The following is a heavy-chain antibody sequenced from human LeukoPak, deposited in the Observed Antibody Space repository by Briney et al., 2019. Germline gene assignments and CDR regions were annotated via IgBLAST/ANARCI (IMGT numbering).Heavy chain of an antibody. CDR1: GGTFSSYA. J-gene: IGHJ4*02. CDR2: IIPILGIA. Sequence: GASVKVSCKASGGTFSSYAISWVRQAPGQGLEWMGRIIPILGIANYAQKFQGRVTITADKSTSTAYMELSSLRSEDTAVYYCAGGYSGSYYNYFDYWGQGTLVTVSS. V-gene: IGHV1-69*04. CDR3: AGGYSGSYYNYFDY. D-gene: IGHD1-26*01.